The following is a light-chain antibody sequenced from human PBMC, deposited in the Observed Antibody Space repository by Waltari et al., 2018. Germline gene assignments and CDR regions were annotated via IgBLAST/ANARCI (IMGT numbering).Light chain of an antibody. CDR2: DAS. CDR1: QSVNTY. V-gene: IGKV3-11*01. J-gene: IGKJ4*01. CDR3: QQRSRWPLT. Sequence: IVLTQSPATLSLSPGASATLSCRATQSVNTYLAWYQHKPGQSPRLLIYDASNRATGIPARFSGSGSGTDFTLTISSLEPEDYAVYYCQQRSRWPLTFGGGTKVEIK.